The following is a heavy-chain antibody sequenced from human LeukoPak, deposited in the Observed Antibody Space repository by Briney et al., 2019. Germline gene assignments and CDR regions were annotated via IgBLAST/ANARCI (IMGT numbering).Heavy chain of an antibody. CDR1: GYSFTGYY. CDR2: INPNSGGT. D-gene: IGHD2-15*01. CDR3: ARDGRYCSGGSCYGRYFQH. Sequence: EASVKVSCKASGYSFTGYYMHWVRQAPGQGLEWMGWINPNSGGTNYAQKFQGRVTMTRGTSISTAYMELSRLRSDDTAVYYCARDGRYCSGGSCYGRYFQHWGQGTLVTVSS. V-gene: IGHV1-2*02. J-gene: IGHJ1*01.